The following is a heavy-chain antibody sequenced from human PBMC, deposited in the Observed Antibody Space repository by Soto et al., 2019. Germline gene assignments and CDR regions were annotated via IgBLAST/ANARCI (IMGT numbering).Heavy chain of an antibody. J-gene: IGHJ4*02. Sequence: PGGSLRLSCAASGFTFSSSEMNWVRQAPGKGLEWISYISSSGSTTYYADSLKGRFTISRDNARNSLYLQMNSLRAEDTAVYYCARHGDDCSAGSCYIKNWGQGTLVTVSS. D-gene: IGHD2-15*01. V-gene: IGHV3-48*03. CDR3: ARHGDDCSAGSCYIKN. CDR2: ISSSGSTT. CDR1: GFTFSSSE.